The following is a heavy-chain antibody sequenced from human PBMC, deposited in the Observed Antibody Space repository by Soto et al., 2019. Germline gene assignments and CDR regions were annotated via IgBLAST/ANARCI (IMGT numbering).Heavy chain of an antibody. Sequence: EVQLVESGGGLVQPGGSLRLSCAASGFTFSSYSMNWVRQAPGKGLEWVSYISSSSSTISYADSVKGRFPISRDNAKNSLYLQMNSLRAEDTSVYYYARDIGGVFGVVIPDYYYYMDVWGKGTTVTVSS. D-gene: IGHD3-3*01. J-gene: IGHJ6*03. CDR1: GFTFSSYS. V-gene: IGHV3-48*01. CDR2: ISSSSSTI. CDR3: ARDIGGVFGVVIPDYYYYMDV.